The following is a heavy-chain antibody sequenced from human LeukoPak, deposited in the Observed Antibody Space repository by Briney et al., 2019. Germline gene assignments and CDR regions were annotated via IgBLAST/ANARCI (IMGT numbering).Heavy chain of an antibody. Sequence: GSLRLSCAASGFTFSSYAMHWVRQAPGKGLEWVAVISYDGSNKYYADSVKGRFTISRDNSKNTLYLQMNSLRAEDTAVYYCARDEAYSGSPGHFDYWGQGTLVTVSS. CDR1: GFTFSSYA. CDR3: ARDEAYSGSPGHFDY. CDR2: ISYDGSNK. J-gene: IGHJ4*02. V-gene: IGHV3-30*04. D-gene: IGHD1-26*01.